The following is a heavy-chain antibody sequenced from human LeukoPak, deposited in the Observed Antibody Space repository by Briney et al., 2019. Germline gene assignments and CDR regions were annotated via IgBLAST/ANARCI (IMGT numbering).Heavy chain of an antibody. CDR3: ATSIAVAGIFDY. D-gene: IGHD6-19*01. V-gene: IGHV4-59*08. Sequence: SETLSLTCTVSGGSISSYYWSWIRQPPGKGLEWIGYIYYSGSTNYNPPLKSRVTISVDTSKNQFSLKLSSVTAADTAVYYCATSIAVAGIFDYWGQGTLVTVSS. J-gene: IGHJ4*02. CDR1: GGSISSYY. CDR2: IYYSGST.